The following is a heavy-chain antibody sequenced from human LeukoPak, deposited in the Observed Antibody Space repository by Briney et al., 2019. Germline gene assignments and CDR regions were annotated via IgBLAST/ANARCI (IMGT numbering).Heavy chain of an antibody. CDR2: IYHSGST. V-gene: IGHV4-38-2*02. J-gene: IGHJ5*02. CDR3: ARDPVGAFVA. Sequence: SSETLSLTCTVSTYFISSGYYWGWIRQPPGKGPEWIGSIYHSGSTYYNPSLKSRVTISVDTSKNQFSLKLSSVTAADSAVYYCARDPVGAFVAWGQGTPVTVSS. D-gene: IGHD1-26*01. CDR1: TYFISSGYY.